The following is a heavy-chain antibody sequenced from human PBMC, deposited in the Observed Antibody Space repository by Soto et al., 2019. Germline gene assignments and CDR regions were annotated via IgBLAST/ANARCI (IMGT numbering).Heavy chain of an antibody. V-gene: IGHV4-31*03. Sequence: SETLSLTCTVSGGSISSGAYYWGWIRQHPGKGLEWIGYISHRGTAYYTPSLKSRVSLSVDPSKSQFSLNVTSLTAADTAVYYCARSDPVPADIQSWFDPWGQGTLVTVSS. CDR2: ISHRGTA. CDR3: ARSDPVPADIQSWFDP. CDR1: GGSISSGAYY. D-gene: IGHD2-2*02. J-gene: IGHJ5*02.